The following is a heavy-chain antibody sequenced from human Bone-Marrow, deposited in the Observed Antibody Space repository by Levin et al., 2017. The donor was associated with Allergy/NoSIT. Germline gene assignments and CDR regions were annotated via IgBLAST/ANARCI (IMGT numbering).Heavy chain of an antibody. Sequence: ASVTVSCKASGYTFTRNPMNWVRQAPGQGLEWMGWINTNTGIPRYAQGFPGRFVLSLNASVSTASLQISTLKTEDTAIYYCVRGHDSSGWYDYFDCWGQGTLVSVSP. V-gene: IGHV7-4-1*02. D-gene: IGHD6-19*01. CDR2: INTNTGIP. J-gene: IGHJ4*02. CDR1: GYTFTRNP. CDR3: VRGHDSSGWYDYFDC.